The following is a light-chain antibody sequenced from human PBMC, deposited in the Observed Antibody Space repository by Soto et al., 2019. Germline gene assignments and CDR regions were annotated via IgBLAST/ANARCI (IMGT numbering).Light chain of an antibody. CDR1: QSIGNW. CDR2: KSS. J-gene: IGKJ2*01. Sequence: DIQMTQSPSTLSASVGDRVTITCRASQSIGNWLAWYQHKPGKAPKLLIYKSSNLESGVPSRFSGSGSGTEFTRTINSLQPDYFATYYCQQYGNYSPYTFGQGTKLEIK. CDR3: QQYGNYSPYT. V-gene: IGKV1-5*03.